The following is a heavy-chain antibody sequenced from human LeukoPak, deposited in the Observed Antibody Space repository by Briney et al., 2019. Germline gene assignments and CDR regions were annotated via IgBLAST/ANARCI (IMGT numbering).Heavy chain of an antibody. D-gene: IGHD4-17*01. CDR3: AREARLRAMNYYYYMDV. CDR1: GGTFSSYA. J-gene: IGHJ6*03. CDR2: IIPIFGTA. V-gene: IGHV1-69*13. Sequence: SVKVSCKASGGTFSSYAISWVRQAPGQWLEWMGGIIPIFGTANYAQKFQGRVTITADESTSTAYMELSSLRSEDTAVYYCAREARLRAMNYYYYMDVWGKGTTVTVSS.